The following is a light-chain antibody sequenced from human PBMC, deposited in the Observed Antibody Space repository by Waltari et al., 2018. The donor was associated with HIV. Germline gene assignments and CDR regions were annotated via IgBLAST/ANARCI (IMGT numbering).Light chain of an antibody. CDR2: STT. J-gene: IGKJ3*01. Sequence: DIQLTQSPSPLSAFVGDRVTITCRASQTSGDYVNWYQQKPGEPPKLLIYSTTSLQPGVPSRFSGSGSGTDFALTISSLQSEDFATYYCEQIYTFPLFTFGPGTKVDIK. CDR1: QTSGDY. CDR3: EQIYTFPLFT. V-gene: IGKV1-39*01.